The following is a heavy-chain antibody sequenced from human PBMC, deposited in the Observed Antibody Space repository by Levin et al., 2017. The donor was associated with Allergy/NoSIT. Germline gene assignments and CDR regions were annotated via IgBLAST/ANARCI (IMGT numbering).Heavy chain of an antibody. D-gene: IGHD3-10*01. V-gene: IGHV3-30*03. J-gene: IGHJ4*02. CDR2: ITSDGTNK. CDR1: GLSFSDYG. Sequence: GGSLRLSCSASGLSFSDYGMHWVRQAPDSGLEWVTLITSDGTNKFYADSVKGRFIVSRDNSRNLLFLQLNSLQPEDTAVYYCASRGSFDHWGQGTLVTVSS. CDR3: ASRGSFDH.